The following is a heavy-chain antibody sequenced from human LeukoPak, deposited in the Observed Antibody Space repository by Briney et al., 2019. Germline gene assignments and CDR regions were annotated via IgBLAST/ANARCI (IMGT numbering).Heavy chain of an antibody. V-gene: IGHV4-59*12. J-gene: IGHJ6*03. D-gene: IGHD6-13*01. CDR3: ARLRRHIGEPGIAAAGTRGYYYYYMDV. CDR2: IYYSGST. CDR1: GGSISSYY. Sequence: PSETLSLTCTVSGGSISSYYWSWIRQPPGKGLEWIGYIYYSGSTNYNPSLKSRDTISVDTSKNQFSLKLSSVTAADTAVYYCARLRRHIGEPGIAAAGTRGYYYYYMDVWGKGTPSPSP.